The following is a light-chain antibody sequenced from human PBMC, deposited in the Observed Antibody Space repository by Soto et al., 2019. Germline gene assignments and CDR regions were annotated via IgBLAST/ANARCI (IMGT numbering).Light chain of an antibody. J-gene: IGLJ3*02. V-gene: IGLV4-69*01. Sequence: QPVLTQSPSASASLGASVKLTCTLSSGHSSYAIAWHQQQPEKGPRDLMKLNSDGSHSKGDGNPDRFSGSSSGAERYLTTSSLQSEDEADYYCQTWGTGIPWVFGGGTKDTVL. CDR3: QTWGTGIPWV. CDR1: SGHSSYA. CDR2: LNSDGSH.